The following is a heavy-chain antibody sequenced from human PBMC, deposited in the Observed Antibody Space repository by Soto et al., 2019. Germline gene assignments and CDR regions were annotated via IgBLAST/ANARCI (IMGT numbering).Heavy chain of an antibody. Sequence: QVQLVESGGGVVQPGRSLRLSCAASGFTFSSYGMHWVRQAPGKGLEWVAVISYDGSNKYYADSVKGRFTISRDNSKKTLYLQMNSLRAEDTAVYYCAKVMYYYDSSGPWGYWGQGTLVTVSS. V-gene: IGHV3-30*18. CDR2: ISYDGSNK. D-gene: IGHD3-22*01. CDR3: AKVMYYYDSSGPWGY. J-gene: IGHJ4*02. CDR1: GFTFSSYG.